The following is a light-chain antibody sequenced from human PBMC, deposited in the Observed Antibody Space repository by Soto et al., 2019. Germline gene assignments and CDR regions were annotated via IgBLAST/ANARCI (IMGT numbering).Light chain of an antibody. V-gene: IGKV1-27*01. CDR1: QGISNY. Sequence: EIQMTQSPSSLSASVGDRVTITCRASQGISNYLAWYQQKPGKVPKLLIYGASTLQSGVPSRLSGSGSGTDFTLIINSLQPEDVATYYCQKYYRAPWTFGQGTKVEI. J-gene: IGKJ1*01. CDR2: GAS. CDR3: QKYYRAPWT.